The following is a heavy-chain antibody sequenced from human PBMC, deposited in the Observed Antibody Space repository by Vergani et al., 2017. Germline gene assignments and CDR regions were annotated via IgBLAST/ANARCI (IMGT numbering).Heavy chain of an antibody. Sequence: QMQLQESGPGLVKASETLSLTCTVSGDSIISRSYYWGWIRQPPGNGLEWIGSIYNSGNGDSSSSLKSRVTISADTSKNQFSLRLTSVTAADTAVYYCASGKYYSDSTSHFRGGYFDVWGRGTLVTVPS. CDR1: GDSIISRSYY. CDR2: IYNSGNG. CDR3: ASGKYYSDSTSHFRGGYFDV. D-gene: IGHD3-16*01. J-gene: IGHJ2*01. V-gene: IGHV4-39*01.